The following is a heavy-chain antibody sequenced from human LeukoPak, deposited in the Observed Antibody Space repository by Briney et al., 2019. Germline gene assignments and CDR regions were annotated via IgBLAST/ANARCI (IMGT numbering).Heavy chain of an antibody. V-gene: IGHV4-30-4*02. CDR2: IYYSGST. CDR3: ARVRNQYYYGSGSYFDY. CDR1: GGSISSGDYY. J-gene: IGHJ4*02. Sequence: SETLSLTCTVSGGSISSGDYYWSWIRQPPGKGLEWIGYIYYSGSTYYNPSLKSRVTISVDTSKNQFSLKLSSVTAADTAVYYCARVRNQYYYGSGSYFDYWGQGTLVTVSS. D-gene: IGHD3-10*01.